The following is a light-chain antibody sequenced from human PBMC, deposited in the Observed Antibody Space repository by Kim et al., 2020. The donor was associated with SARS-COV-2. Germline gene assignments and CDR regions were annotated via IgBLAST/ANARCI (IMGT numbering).Light chain of an antibody. Sequence: SVSPGERATLSCRASQSISDNLAWYQRKPGQAPRLLLYGASTRATGIPARFSGSGSGTEFTLTISSLQSEDFAVYFCQQYNDWPRTFGQGTKL. CDR3: QQYNDWPRT. CDR1: QSISDN. V-gene: IGKV3-15*01. CDR2: GAS. J-gene: IGKJ2*01.